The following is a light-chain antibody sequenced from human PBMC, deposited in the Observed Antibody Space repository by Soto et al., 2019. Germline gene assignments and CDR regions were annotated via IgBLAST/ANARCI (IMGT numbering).Light chain of an antibody. CDR3: SSYTSSSTGV. Sequence: QSVLTQPASVSGSPGQSITISCTGTSSDVGGYNYASWYQQHPGKAPKLMIYEVSNRPSGVSNRFSGSKSGNTASLTISGLQAEDEADYYCSSYTSSSTGVFGTGTKV. J-gene: IGLJ1*01. V-gene: IGLV2-14*01. CDR2: EVS. CDR1: SSDVGGYNY.